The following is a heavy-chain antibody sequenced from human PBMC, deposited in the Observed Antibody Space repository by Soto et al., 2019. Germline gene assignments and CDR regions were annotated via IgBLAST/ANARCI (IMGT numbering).Heavy chain of an antibody. CDR1: GFTFSSYA. Sequence: SLRLSCAASGFTFSSYAMSWVRQTPGKGLEWVSTLSGSGGTTYYADSVKGQFTISRDNSKSTLYLQMNSLRAEDTAVYYCAYSSTPFDYWGQGTLVTVSS. V-gene: IGHV3-23*01. J-gene: IGHJ4*02. CDR3: AYSSTPFDY. CDR2: LSGSGGTT. D-gene: IGHD6-13*01.